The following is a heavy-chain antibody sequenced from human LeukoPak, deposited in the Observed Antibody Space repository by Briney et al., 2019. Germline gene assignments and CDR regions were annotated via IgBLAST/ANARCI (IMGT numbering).Heavy chain of an antibody. CDR3: ARAPSGIAVSYYYYGMDV. Sequence: ASVKVSCKASGGTFSSYAISWVRQAPGQGLEWMGGIIPIFGTANYAQKFQGRVTITADESTSTAYMELSSLRSEDTAVYYCARAPSGIAVSYYYYGMDVWSKGTTVTVSS. D-gene: IGHD6-19*01. CDR1: GGTFSSYA. CDR2: IIPIFGTA. V-gene: IGHV1-69*13. J-gene: IGHJ6*04.